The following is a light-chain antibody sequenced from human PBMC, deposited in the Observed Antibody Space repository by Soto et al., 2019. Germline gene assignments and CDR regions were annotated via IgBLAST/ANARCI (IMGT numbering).Light chain of an antibody. CDR3: SSYTSTNTPV. Sequence: QSVLTQPASVSGSPGQSITISCTGTSSDVGGYKYVSWYQHHPGKAPKLMISEVSNRPSGVSNRFSGSKSGNTASLTISGLQAEDEADYYCSSYTSTNTPVFGGGTKVTVL. CDR2: EVS. J-gene: IGLJ2*01. CDR1: SSDVGGYKY. V-gene: IGLV2-14*01.